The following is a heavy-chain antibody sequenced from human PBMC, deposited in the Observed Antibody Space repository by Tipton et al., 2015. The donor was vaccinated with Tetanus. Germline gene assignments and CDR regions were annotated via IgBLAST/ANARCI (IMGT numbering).Heavy chain of an antibody. CDR3: ARHVGGYGSPPHDL. CDR1: GGSISTKTYY. D-gene: IGHD3-10*01. V-gene: IGHV4-39*01. J-gene: IGHJ5*02. Sequence: LRLSCFVSGGSISTKTYYWGWIRQTPGKGLEWIASTSHSATTFYNPSLKSRVTMSVDPSKNQFSVRLSSVTAADTGVYYCARHVGGYGSPPHDLWGQGTLVTVSS. CDR2: TSHSATT.